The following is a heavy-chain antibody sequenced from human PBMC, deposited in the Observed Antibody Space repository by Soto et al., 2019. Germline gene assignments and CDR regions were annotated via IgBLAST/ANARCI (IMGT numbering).Heavy chain of an antibody. CDR3: AREIIPLTTDCYFHL. CDR2: IFHSGST. J-gene: IGHJ2*01. D-gene: IGHD4-17*01. Sequence: QVQLQESGPGLVKPSETLSLTCTVSGGSISGGIYYWSWVRQSPGKGLAWIGYIFHSGSTFYNPAPGSRVTISVDTSKNQFSLRLSSVTAADTAGYSCAREIIPLTTDCYFHLWGRGTLVTVSS. CDR1: GGSISGGIYY. V-gene: IGHV4-30-4*01.